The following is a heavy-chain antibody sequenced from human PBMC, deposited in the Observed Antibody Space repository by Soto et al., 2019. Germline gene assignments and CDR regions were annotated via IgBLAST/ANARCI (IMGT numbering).Heavy chain of an antibody. V-gene: IGHV4-34*01. CDR3: ARGPPRITIFGVVSPSYYYYYMDV. Sequence: SETLSLTCAVYGGSFSGYYWSWIRQPPGKGLEWIGEINHSGSTNYNPSLKSRVTISVDTSKNQFSLKLSSVTAADTAVYYCARGPPRITIFGVVSPSYYYYYMDVWGKGTTVTVSS. J-gene: IGHJ6*03. CDR2: INHSGST. CDR1: GGSFSGYY. D-gene: IGHD3-3*01.